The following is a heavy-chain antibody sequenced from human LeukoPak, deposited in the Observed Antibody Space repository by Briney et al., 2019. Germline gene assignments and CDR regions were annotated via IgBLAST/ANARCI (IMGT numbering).Heavy chain of an antibody. CDR3: ARGLIVATTTNWFDY. J-gene: IGHJ4*02. D-gene: IGHD5-12*01. CDR1: GGSFSGYY. Sequence: SETLSLTCAVYGGSFSGYYWSWIRQPPGKGLEWIGEINHSGSTNYNPSLKSRVTISVDTSKNQFSLKLSSVTAADTAVYYCARGLIVATTTNWFDYWGQGTLVTVSS. V-gene: IGHV4-34*01. CDR2: INHSGST.